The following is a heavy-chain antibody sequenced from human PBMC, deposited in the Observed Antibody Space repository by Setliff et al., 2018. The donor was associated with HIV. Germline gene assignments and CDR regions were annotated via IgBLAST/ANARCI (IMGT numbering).Heavy chain of an antibody. V-gene: IGHV4-59*08. D-gene: IGHD3-22*01. CDR1: GASISSYY. CDR2: IYYSGST. CDR3: ARSRRYYDSSGYYPGAFDI. Sequence: SETLSLTCTVSGASISSYYWSWIRQPPGKGLEWIGYIYYSGSTNYNPSLKSRVTIPVDTSKNQFSLKLSSVTAADTAVYYCARSRRYYDSSGYYPGAFDIWGQGTVVTVSS. J-gene: IGHJ3*02.